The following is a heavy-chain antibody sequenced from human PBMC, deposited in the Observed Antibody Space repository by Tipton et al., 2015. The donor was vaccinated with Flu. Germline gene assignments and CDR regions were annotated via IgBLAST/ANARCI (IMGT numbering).Heavy chain of an antibody. J-gene: IGHJ4*02. D-gene: IGHD5-12*01. CDR1: GYTFTSSF. CDR2: INPNVDST. Sequence: QLVQSGAEVKKPGASVEVPCKTSGYTFTSSFIQWVRQAPGQGLEWMGIINPNVDSTNYAQKFQGRLTITRDTSTSTVYMELSSLTSEDTAVFFCASDPRLSGSEAQDYWGQGTLVTVSS. CDR3: ASDPRLSGSEAQDY. V-gene: IGHV1-46*01.